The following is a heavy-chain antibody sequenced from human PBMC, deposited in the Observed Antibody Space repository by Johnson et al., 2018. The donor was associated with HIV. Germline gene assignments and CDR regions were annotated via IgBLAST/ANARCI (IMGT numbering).Heavy chain of an antibody. CDR3: AREGRDGYNYDAFDI. Sequence: EQLVESGGGLVQPGGSLRLSCAASGFTFSSYWMSWVRQAPGKGLEWVANIKQDGSEKYYVDSVTGRFTISRDNAKNSLYLQMNSLRAEDTAVYYCAREGRDGYNYDAFDIWGQGTMVTVSS. J-gene: IGHJ3*02. D-gene: IGHD5-24*01. CDR2: IKQDGSEK. CDR1: GFTFSSYW. V-gene: IGHV3-7*01.